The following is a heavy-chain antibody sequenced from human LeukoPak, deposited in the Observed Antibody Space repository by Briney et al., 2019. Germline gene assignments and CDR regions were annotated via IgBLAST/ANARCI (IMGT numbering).Heavy chain of an antibody. CDR2: IYPGDSDT. V-gene: IGHV5-51*01. CDR3: ARARVVRGNWFDP. CDR1: GYSFTSYW. J-gene: IGHJ5*02. D-gene: IGHD2-2*01. Sequence: GGSLKISCKASGYSFTSYWIGWVGRMPGKGLEWMGIIYPGDSDTRYSPSFQGQVTISTDKSISTAYLQWSSLKASDTAMYYCARARVVRGNWFDPWGQGAMVTVSS.